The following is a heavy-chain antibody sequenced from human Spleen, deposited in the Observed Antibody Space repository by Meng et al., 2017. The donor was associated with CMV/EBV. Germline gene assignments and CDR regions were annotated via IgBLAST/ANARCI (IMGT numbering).Heavy chain of an antibody. Sequence: ASVQVSCKASGYSFSSYYIHWVRQAPGQGLEWMGIINPSTGSTSYAQKFQGRVTMTRDTSTTTVYMELSSLRSEDTAVYYCARPPHMLDAFDIWGQGTMVTVSS. CDR1: GYSFSSYY. D-gene: IGHD3-10*02. CDR3: ARPPHMLDAFDI. CDR2: INPSTGST. V-gene: IGHV1-46*01. J-gene: IGHJ3*02.